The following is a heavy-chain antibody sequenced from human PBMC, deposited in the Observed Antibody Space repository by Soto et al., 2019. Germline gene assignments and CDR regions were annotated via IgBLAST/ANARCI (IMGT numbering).Heavy chain of an antibody. J-gene: IGHJ5*02. CDR3: AREAAGILNWFDP. CDR1: GGSISSGGYY. CDR2: IYHSGST. V-gene: IGHV4-31*03. Sequence: QVQLQESGTGLVKPTQTLSLTCTVSGGSISSGGYYWSWIRQHPGKGLEWIGYIYHSGSTYYNPSLKSRVTISVETSKNQFSLKLSSVTAADTAVYYCAREAAGILNWFDPWGQGTLVTVSS. D-gene: IGHD6-25*01.